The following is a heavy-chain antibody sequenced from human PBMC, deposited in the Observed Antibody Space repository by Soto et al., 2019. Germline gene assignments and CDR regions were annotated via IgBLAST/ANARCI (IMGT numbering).Heavy chain of an antibody. D-gene: IGHD3-9*01. V-gene: IGHV5-10-1*01. CDR3: ARHGNGYFDWLPKPYGMDV. Sequence: GESLKISCKGSGYSFTSYWISWVRQMPGKGLEWMWRIDPSDSYTNYSPSFQGHVTISADKSISTAYLQWSSLKASDTAMYYCARHGNGYFDWLPKPYGMDVWGQGTTVTVSS. J-gene: IGHJ6*02. CDR1: GYSFTSYW. CDR2: IDPSDSYT.